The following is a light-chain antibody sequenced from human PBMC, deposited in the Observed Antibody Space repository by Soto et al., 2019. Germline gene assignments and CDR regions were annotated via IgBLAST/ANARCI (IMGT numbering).Light chain of an antibody. CDR1: QGIRSY. V-gene: IGKV1-9*01. CDR3: QQYYSFPPT. J-gene: IGKJ1*01. Sequence: DIQLTQSPSFLSASVGDRVTITCRASQGIRSYLAWYQQKPGKAPNLLIYAASTLQSGVPSRFSGSGSGTDFTLTISCLQSEDFATYYCQQYYSFPPTFGQGTKVDIK. CDR2: AAS.